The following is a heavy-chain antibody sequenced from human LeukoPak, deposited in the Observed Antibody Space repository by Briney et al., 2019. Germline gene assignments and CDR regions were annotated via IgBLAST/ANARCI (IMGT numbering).Heavy chain of an antibody. Sequence: PSETLSLTCAVSGGSISSGHYYWAWIRQPAGKGLEWIGCVDTSGRTNYNPSVKSRVTMSLDTSKNQFSVNLTSVTAADTAIYYCARGSSAGGTTYHHYWGQGTLVSVSS. J-gene: IGHJ4*02. CDR1: GGSISSGHYY. D-gene: IGHD1-1*01. V-gene: IGHV4-61*02. CDR2: VDTSGRT. CDR3: ARGSSAGGTTYHHY.